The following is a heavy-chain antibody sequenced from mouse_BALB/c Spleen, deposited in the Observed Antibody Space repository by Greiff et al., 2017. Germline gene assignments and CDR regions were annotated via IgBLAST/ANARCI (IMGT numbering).Heavy chain of an antibody. D-gene: IGHD2-4*01. CDR1: GFTFSDYY. V-gene: IGHV5-4*02. CDR3: ARGDYGAMDY. CDR2: ISDGGSYT. Sequence: EVKLVESGGGLVKPGGSLKLSCAASGFTFSDYYMYWVRQTPEKRLEWVATISDGGSYTYYPDSVKGRFTISRDNAKNNLYPQMSSLKSEDTAMYYCARGDYGAMDYWGQGTSVTVSS. J-gene: IGHJ4*01.